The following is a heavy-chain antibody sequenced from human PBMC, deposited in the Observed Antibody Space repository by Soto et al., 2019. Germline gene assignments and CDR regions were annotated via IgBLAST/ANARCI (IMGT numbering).Heavy chain of an antibody. D-gene: IGHD1-26*01. V-gene: IGHV3-30-3*01. J-gene: IGHJ4*02. CDR2: ISSDGNSK. CDR1: GFTFSSHY. Sequence: QAHLVESGGGVVQPGRSLTLSCAVSGFTFSSHYMHWVRQAPGKGLEWVALISSDGNSKYYADSVKGRFTTSRDNSKNTMYLEMNSVRVEDTAVDYCARDDEGGSDCDLGYWGQGALVTVSS. CDR3: ARDDEGGSDCDLGY.